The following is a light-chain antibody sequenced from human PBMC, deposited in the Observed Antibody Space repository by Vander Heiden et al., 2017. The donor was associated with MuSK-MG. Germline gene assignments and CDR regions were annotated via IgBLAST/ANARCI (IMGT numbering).Light chain of an antibody. Sequence: EIVLTQSPGTLSLSPGEGVTLSCRASQRVSTRYLAWYQQKPGQAPRLLIYGTSSRATGIPDRFSGSGSGTDFTLSISRLEPEAFAVYFCQQDDSSPLTFGGGTKVEIK. CDR3: QQDDSSPLT. V-gene: IGKV3-20*01. J-gene: IGKJ4*01. CDR1: QRVSTRY. CDR2: GTS.